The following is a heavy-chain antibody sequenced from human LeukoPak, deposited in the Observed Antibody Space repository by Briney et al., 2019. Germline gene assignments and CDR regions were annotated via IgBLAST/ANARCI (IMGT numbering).Heavy chain of an antibody. D-gene: IGHD4-23*01. J-gene: IGHJ4*02. V-gene: IGHV1-69*04. Sequence: WASVKVSCKASGGTFSSYAISWVRQAPGQGLEWMGRIIPILGIANYAQKFQGRVTITADKSTSTAYMELSSLRSEDTAVYYCASLEAGRVMTTVVTYFDYWGQGTLVTVSS. CDR1: GGTFSSYA. CDR2: IIPILGIA. CDR3: ASLEAGRVMTTVVTYFDY.